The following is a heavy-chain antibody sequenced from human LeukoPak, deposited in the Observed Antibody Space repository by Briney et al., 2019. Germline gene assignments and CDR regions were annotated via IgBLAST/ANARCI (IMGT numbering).Heavy chain of an antibody. CDR1: GGSISRGSYY. Sequence: SETLSLTCSVSGGSISRGSYYWNWIRQPAGKGLEWMGRIYNSGSTNYNPSLKSRVTISVDTSKNQFSLKLSSVTAADTAVYYCARAPLQYYYYYMDVWGKGTTVTVSS. CDR2: IYNSGST. V-gene: IGHV4-61*10. J-gene: IGHJ6*03. CDR3: ARAPLQYYYYYMDV. D-gene: IGHD4-11*01.